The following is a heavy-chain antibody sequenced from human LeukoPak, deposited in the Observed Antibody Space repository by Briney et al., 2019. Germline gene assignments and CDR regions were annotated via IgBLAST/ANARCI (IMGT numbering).Heavy chain of an antibody. D-gene: IGHD1-26*01. CDR1: RDTFSSHS. V-gene: IGHV1-69*13. J-gene: IGHJ3*02. CDR2: IISVFGTT. Sequence: ASVKVSCKASRDTFSSHSLSWVRQAPGQGLEWMGRIISVFGTTNYAQKFQGRLTISADESSRNAYMELSSLRSEDTAVYFCATEWADAFDIWGQGTMVTVSS. CDR3: ATEWADAFDI.